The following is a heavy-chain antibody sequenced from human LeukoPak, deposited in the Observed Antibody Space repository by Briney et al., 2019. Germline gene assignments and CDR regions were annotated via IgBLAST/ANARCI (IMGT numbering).Heavy chain of an antibody. D-gene: IGHD3-9*01. CDR1: GGSISSYY. Sequence: SETLSLTFTVSGGSISSYYWSWIRQPPGKGLEWIGYIYYSGSTNYNPSLKSRVTISVDTSKNHFSLKLSSVTAADTAVYYCAGTYYDILTGLAPFDYWGQGTLVTVSS. V-gene: IGHV4-59*08. J-gene: IGHJ4*02. CDR2: IYYSGST. CDR3: AGTYYDILTGLAPFDY.